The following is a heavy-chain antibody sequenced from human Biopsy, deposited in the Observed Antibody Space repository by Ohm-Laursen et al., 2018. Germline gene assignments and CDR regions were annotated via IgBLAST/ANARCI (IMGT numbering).Heavy chain of an antibody. CDR3: ARMPHFDY. J-gene: IGHJ4*02. CDR1: GGSISSYH. V-gene: IGHV4-59*01. CDR2: ISYTGGI. D-gene: IGHD2-2*01. Sequence: TLSLTWTVSGGSISSYHWSWIRKSPGKGLEWLAYISYTGGITSNPSLNGRATMSLDTSKNQFPLRLIYVTAADTAVYYWARMPHFDYWGQGILVTVSS.